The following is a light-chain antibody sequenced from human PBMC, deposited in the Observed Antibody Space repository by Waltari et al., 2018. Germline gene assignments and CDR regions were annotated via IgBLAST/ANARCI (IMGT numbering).Light chain of an antibody. Sequence: EIVMTQSPAALSVSPGERVTLSCRASQSVDSKLAWYQQKPGQAPRLLIYASSTRATGIPARVSGGVSGTEFTLTISSLQSEDFAVYYCQQYNNWPLTFGGGTKVEIK. CDR3: QQYNNWPLT. V-gene: IGKV3-15*01. CDR2: ASS. CDR1: QSVDSK. J-gene: IGKJ4*01.